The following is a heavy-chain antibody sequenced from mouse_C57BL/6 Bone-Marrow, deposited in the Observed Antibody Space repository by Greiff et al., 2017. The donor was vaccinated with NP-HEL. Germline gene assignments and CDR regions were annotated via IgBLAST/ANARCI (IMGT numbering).Heavy chain of an antibody. V-gene: IGHV1-19*01. CDR1: GYTFTDYY. D-gene: IGHD4-1*02. CDR2: INPYNGGT. Sequence: VQLQQSGPVLVKPGASVKMSCKASGYTFTDYYMNWVKQSHGKSLEWIGVINPYNGGTSYNQKFKGKATLTVDKSSSTAYMELNSLTSEDSAVYYGARSTGTGGYWYFDVWGTGTTVTVSS. J-gene: IGHJ1*03. CDR3: ARSTGTGGYWYFDV.